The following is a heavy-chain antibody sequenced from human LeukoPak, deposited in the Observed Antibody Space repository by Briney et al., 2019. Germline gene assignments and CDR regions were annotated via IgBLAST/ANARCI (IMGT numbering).Heavy chain of an antibody. V-gene: IGHV5-51*01. CDR1: GSSFTIYW. CDR3: ARHDGFSEDYGGNGFDY. Sequence: AASLKISCKGSGSSFTIYWIGWVRQMPGKGLEWMGIIYPGDSDTRYSPSFQGQVTISADKSISTAYLQRSSLKASDTAMYYCARHDGFSEDYGGNGFDYWGQGTLVTVSS. J-gene: IGHJ4*02. D-gene: IGHD4-23*01. CDR2: IYPGDSDT.